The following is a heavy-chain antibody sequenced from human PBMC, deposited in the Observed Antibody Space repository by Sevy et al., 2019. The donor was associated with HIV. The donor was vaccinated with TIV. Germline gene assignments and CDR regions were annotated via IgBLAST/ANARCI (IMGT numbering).Heavy chain of an antibody. J-gene: IGHJ6*02. V-gene: IGHV1-69*13. CDR3: ARCSSTSCYDGGFYYYYGMDV. CDR2: IIPIFGTA. D-gene: IGHD2-2*01. Sequence: ASVKVSCKASGGTFSSYAISWVRRAPGQGLEWMGGIIPIFGTANYAQKFQGRVTITADESTSTAYMELSSLRSEDTAVYYCARCSSTSCYDGGFYYYYGMDVWGQGTTVTVSS. CDR1: GGTFSSYA.